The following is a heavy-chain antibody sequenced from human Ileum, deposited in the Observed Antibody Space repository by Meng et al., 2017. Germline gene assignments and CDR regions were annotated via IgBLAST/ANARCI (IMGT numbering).Heavy chain of an antibody. CDR2: ISSSSSYI. D-gene: IGHD1-26*01. CDR1: GYSVRSYS. Sequence: EVQLVESAGALVKPGGFLSLSCAASGYSVRSYSVNWVRQGPGKGLEWVSYISSSSSYIFYADSVKGRFTISRDNAKNSVYLQMNSLRAEDTAVYYCARDFSGSYYTNYFDYWGQGTLVTVSS. V-gene: IGHV3-21*01. J-gene: IGHJ4*02. CDR3: ARDFSGSYYTNYFDY.